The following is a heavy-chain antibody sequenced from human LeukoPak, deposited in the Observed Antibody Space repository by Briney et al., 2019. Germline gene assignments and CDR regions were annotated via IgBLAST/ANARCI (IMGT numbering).Heavy chain of an antibody. J-gene: IGHJ4*02. CDR2: IYYSGST. Sequence: SETLSLTCAVYGGSFSGYYWSWIRQPPGKGLEWIGSIYYSGSTYYNPSLRSRVTISVDTSKNQFSLKLSSVTAADTAVYYCASVVGWESYYFDYWGQGTLVTVSS. CDR3: ASVVGWESYYFDY. V-gene: IGHV4-34*01. CDR1: GGSFSGYY. D-gene: IGHD1-26*01.